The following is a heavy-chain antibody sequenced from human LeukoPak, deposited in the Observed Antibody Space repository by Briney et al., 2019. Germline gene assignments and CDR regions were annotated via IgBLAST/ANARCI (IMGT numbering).Heavy chain of an antibody. J-gene: IGHJ4*02. CDR2: ISSSSSDI. CDR1: EFTFSTYS. V-gene: IGHV3-21*01. CDR3: ARGDTMVTRHFDY. D-gene: IGHD4-23*01. Sequence: GGSLRLSCAASEFTFSTYSMNWVRQAPGKGLEWVSIISSSSSDIHYADSVKGRFTISRDNAKNSLYLQMNSLRAEDTAVYYCARGDTMVTRHFDYGGQRTLVTVSS.